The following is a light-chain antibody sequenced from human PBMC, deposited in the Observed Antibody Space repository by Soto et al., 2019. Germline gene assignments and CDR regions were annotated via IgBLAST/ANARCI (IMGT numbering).Light chain of an antibody. Sequence: QTVLTQPPSASGSPGQSVTISCTGSSSDVGGYNYVSWYQQHPGKVPKLMVYEVNKRPSGVPDRFSGSKSGNTASLTVSGLQAADQADYYFTSYAGGNNVFGTGTKVTVL. J-gene: IGLJ1*01. CDR3: TSYAGGNNV. CDR2: EVN. CDR1: SSDVGGYNY. V-gene: IGLV2-8*01.